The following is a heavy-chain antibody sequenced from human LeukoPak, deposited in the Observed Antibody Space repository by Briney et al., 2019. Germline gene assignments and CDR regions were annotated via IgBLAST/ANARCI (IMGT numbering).Heavy chain of an antibody. CDR3: ARVRLTIFGVVITYGMDV. J-gene: IGHJ6*02. Sequence: ASVKVSCKASGYTFTGYYMHWVRQAPGQGLEWMGRINPNSGGTNYAQKFRGRVSMTRDTSISTAYMELSRLRSDDTAVYYCARVRLTIFGVVITYGMDVWGQGTTVTVSS. CDR1: GYTFTGYY. CDR2: INPNSGGT. V-gene: IGHV1-2*06. D-gene: IGHD3-3*01.